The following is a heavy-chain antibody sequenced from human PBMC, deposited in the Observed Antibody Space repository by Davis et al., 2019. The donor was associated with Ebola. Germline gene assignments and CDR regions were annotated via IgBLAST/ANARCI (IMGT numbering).Heavy chain of an antibody. CDR3: ARILWFRDLGYYYGMDV. CDR2: IDWDDDK. CDR1: GFSLSTSGMC. D-gene: IGHD3-10*01. V-gene: IGHV2-70*01. J-gene: IGHJ6*02. Sequence: SGPTLVKPTQTLTLTCTFSGFSLSTSGMCVSWIRQPPGKALEWLALIDWDDDKYYSTSLKTRLTISKDTSKNQVVLTMTNMDPVDTATYYCARILWFRDLGYYYGMDVWGQGTTVTVSS.